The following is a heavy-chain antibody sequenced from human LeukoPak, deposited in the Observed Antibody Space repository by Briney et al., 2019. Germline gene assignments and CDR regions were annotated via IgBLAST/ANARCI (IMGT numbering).Heavy chain of an antibody. V-gene: IGHV3-21*01. CDR1: GFTFSSYS. J-gene: IGHJ4*02. D-gene: IGHD6-6*01. CDR2: ISSSSSYI. CDR3: ASQLDFTSFDY. Sequence: GGSLRLSCAASGFTFSSYSMNWVRQAPGKGLEWVSSISSSSSYIYYADSVKGRFTISRDNAKNSLYLQMNSLRAEDTAVYYCASQLDFTSFDYWGQRTLVTVSS.